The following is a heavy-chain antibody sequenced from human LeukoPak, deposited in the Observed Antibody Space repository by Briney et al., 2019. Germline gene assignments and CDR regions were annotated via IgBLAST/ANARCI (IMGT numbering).Heavy chain of an antibody. CDR1: GGSISSYY. J-gene: IGHJ4*02. CDR2: IYYSGST. CDR3: ARGGSYYGY. D-gene: IGHD1-26*01. V-gene: IGHV4-59*08. Sequence: PSETLSLTCSVSGGSISSYYWSWIRQPPGKGLEWIGNIYYSGSTNCNPSLKSRVTISLDTSKSQFSLQLSSVTAADTAVYYCARGGSYYGYWGQGTLVTVSS.